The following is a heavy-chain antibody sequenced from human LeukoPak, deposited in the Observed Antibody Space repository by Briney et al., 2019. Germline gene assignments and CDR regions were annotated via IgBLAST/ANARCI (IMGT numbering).Heavy chain of an antibody. D-gene: IGHD3-10*01. CDR3: AREYGSGSYHVDY. CDR2: ISSSGSYI. Sequence: GGSLRLSCAASGFTFSSYSMNWVRQAPGKGLEWFSSISSSGSYIYYPDSVKGRFTISRDNAKNSLYLQMNSLRAEDTAVYYCAREYGSGSYHVDYWGQGTLVTVSS. CDR1: GFTFSSYS. J-gene: IGHJ4*02. V-gene: IGHV3-21*01.